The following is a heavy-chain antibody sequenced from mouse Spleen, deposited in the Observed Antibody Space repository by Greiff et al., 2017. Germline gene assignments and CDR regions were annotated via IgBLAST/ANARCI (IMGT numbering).Heavy chain of an antibody. CDR2: IHPNSGST. V-gene: IGHV1-64*01. J-gene: IGHJ3*01. CDR1: GYTFTSYW. CDR3: ARGANYDGYLAWFAY. D-gene: IGHD2-3*01. Sequence: VQLQQPGAELVKPGASVKLSCKASGYTFTSYWMHWVKQRPGQGLEWIGMIHPNSGSTNYNEKFKSKATLTVDKSSSTAYMQLSSLTSEDSAVYYCARGANYDGYLAWFAYWGQGTLVTVSA.